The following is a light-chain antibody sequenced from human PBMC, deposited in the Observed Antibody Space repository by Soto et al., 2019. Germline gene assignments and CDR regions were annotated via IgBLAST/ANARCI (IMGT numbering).Light chain of an antibody. CDR2: EVN. CDR3: CSYVGSSILM. J-gene: IGLJ3*02. V-gene: IGLV2-23*02. CDR1: SSDVGLYNL. Sequence: QSALTQPASVSGSPGQSITISCTGTSSDVGLYNLVSWYQHLPGKAPKLIIYEVNERPSGISERFSGSKSGNTASLTISGLQDEDEADYYCCSYVGSSILMFGGGTKLTVL.